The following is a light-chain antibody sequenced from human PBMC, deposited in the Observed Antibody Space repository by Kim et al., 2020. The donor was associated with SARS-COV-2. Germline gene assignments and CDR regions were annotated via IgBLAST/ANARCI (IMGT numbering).Light chain of an antibody. V-gene: IGLV3-1*01. J-gene: IGLJ3*02. CDR2: QDS. CDR3: QAWDSSTGLWV. Sequence: SYELTQPPSVSVSPGQTASITCSGDKLGDKYACWYQQKPGQSPVLVIYQDSKRPSGIPERFSGSNSGNTATLTISGTQAMDEADYYCQAWDSSTGLWVFG. CDR1: KLGDKY.